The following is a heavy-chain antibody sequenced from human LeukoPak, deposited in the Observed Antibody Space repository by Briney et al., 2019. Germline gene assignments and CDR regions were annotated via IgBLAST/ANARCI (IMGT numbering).Heavy chain of an antibody. Sequence: ASVKASCKASGYTFTSYGISWVRQAPGQGGEGMGWISAYNGNTNYAQKLQGRVTMTTDTTTSTAYMELRSLSSDDTAVYYCASSGILGPYYYYYYMDVWGKGTTVTVSS. CDR3: ASSGILGPYYYYYYMDV. J-gene: IGHJ6*03. D-gene: IGHD3-10*01. CDR2: ISAYNGNT. V-gene: IGHV1-18*01. CDR1: GYTFTSYG.